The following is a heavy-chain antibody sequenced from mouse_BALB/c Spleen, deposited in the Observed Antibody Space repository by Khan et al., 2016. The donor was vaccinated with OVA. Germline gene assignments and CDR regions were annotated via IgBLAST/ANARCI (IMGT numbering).Heavy chain of an antibody. CDR1: GYTFTSYS. D-gene: IGHD1-1*01. CDR2: ISPGSSNA. CDR3: VREGYYGRDYCGLDY. Sequence: ELVKPGASVKLSCKASGYTFTSYSINWIKLRPGQGLEWIGCISPGSSNANYNHMFKGKATLTVDTSSNTAYIQLSSLSSEDSAVYFCVREGYYGRDYCGLDYWGQGASVTVSA. V-gene: IGHV1S41*01. J-gene: IGHJ4*01.